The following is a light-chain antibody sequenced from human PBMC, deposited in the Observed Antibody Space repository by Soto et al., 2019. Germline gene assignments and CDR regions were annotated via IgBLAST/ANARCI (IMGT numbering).Light chain of an antibody. J-gene: IGLJ1*01. V-gene: IGLV3-21*02. CDR2: DDT. Sequence: VLTQPPSVSVAPGQTATIACGGHNIGYKSVHWYQQKPGQAPVLVVYDDTARPAGIPERFSGSNSGNTATLTISRVEAGDEADYYCLVWHSSGDHYVFGTGTKLTVL. CDR3: LVWHSSGDHYV. CDR1: NIGYKS.